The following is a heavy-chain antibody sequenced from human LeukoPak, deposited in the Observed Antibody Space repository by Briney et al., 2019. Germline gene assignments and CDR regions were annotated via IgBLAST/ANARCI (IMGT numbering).Heavy chain of an antibody. V-gene: IGHV4-30-4*08. J-gene: IGHJ4*02. CDR2: IYYSGST. Sequence: SETLSLTCTVSGGSISSGDYYWSWIRQPPGKGLEWIGYIYYSGSTYYNPSLKSRVTISVDTSKNQFSLKLSSVTAADTAVYYCATKGGVAGATNFDYWGQGTLVTVSS. D-gene: IGHD1-26*01. CDR1: GGSISSGDYY. CDR3: ATKGGVAGATNFDY.